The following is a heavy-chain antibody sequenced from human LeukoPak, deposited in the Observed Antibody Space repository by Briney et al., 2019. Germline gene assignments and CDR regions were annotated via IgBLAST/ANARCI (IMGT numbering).Heavy chain of an antibody. J-gene: IGHJ4*02. D-gene: IGHD3-16*01. CDR3: ASDRFYFGV. V-gene: IGHV3-7*05. CDR1: GFTFSSYW. Sequence: PGGSLRLSCAASGFTFSSYWMHWVRQAPGKGLEWVANIKLDGTEQYYVDSVKCRFTISRDNAKNSLYLQMNSLRAEDRAVYYCASDRFYFGVWGQGTLVTVSS. CDR2: IKLDGTEQ.